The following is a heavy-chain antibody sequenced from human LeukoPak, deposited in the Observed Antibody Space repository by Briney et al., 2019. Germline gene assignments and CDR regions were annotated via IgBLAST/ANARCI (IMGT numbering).Heavy chain of an antibody. Sequence: PGGSLRLSCAASGFTFSDYYMSWIRQAPGKGLEWVSYISSSGSTIYYADSVKGRFTISRDNAKNSLYLQMNSLRAEDTAVFFCARFVVVRGPMEYYYYYMDVWGRGTTVIVSS. CDR1: GFTFSDYY. D-gene: IGHD2-2*01. J-gene: IGHJ6*03. CDR3: ARFVVVRGPMEYYYYYMDV. V-gene: IGHV3-11*01. CDR2: ISSSGSTI.